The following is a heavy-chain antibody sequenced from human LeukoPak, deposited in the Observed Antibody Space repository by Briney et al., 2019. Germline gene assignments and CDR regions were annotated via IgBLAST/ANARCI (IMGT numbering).Heavy chain of an antibody. D-gene: IGHD3-22*01. J-gene: IGHJ4*02. CDR3: VRDLYRIVVVPHYFDY. CDR2: IKQDGSEK. V-gene: IGHV3-7*01. CDR1: GFTFSGYW. Sequence: SGGSLRLSCAASGFTFSGYWMSWVRQAPGKGLEWVANIKQDGSEKYYVDSVKGRFTISRDNAKNSLYLQMNSLRAEDTAVYYCVRDLYRIVVVPHYFDYWGQGTLVTASS.